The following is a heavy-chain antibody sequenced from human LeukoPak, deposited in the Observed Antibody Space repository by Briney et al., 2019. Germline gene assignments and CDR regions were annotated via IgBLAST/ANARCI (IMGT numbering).Heavy chain of an antibody. CDR1: GFTFSSYN. CDR3: ARSFGDSYYYYGMDV. V-gene: IGHV3-21*01. J-gene: IGHJ6*02. D-gene: IGHD4-17*01. Sequence: GGSLRLSCAASGFTFSSYNMNWVRQAPGKGLEWVSSISSSSSYIYYADSVKGRFTISRDNAKNSLYLQMNSLRAEDTAVYYCARSFGDSYYYYGMDVWGQGTTVTVSS. CDR2: ISSSSSYI.